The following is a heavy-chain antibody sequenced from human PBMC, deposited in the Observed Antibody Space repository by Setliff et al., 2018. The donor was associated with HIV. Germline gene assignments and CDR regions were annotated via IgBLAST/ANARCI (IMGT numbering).Heavy chain of an antibody. CDR3: ARGDGYRGNDAYYDSGMDV. J-gene: IGHJ6*02. CDR1: GGSISSFNW. D-gene: IGHD5-12*01. V-gene: IGHV4-4*02. CDR2: IYNSGYT. Sequence: SETLSLTCDVSGGSISSFNWWNWIRQPPGKGLEWIGYIYNSGYTNYKPSLKSRVTISLDTSKNQFSLNLRSVTAADTAVYYCARGDGYRGNDAYYDSGMDVWGQGITVTLSS.